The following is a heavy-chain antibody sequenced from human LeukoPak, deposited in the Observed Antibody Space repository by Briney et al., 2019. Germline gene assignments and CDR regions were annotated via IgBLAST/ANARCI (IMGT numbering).Heavy chain of an antibody. Sequence: SETLSLTCTVSGGSISNYFWSWVRPPAGKGLGWIGRIYSTGRSDYNPSLKSRITMSVDTSKNQFSLKLSSVTAADTAVYYCARDGPRSGYDLGHFDNLGQGTLVTASS. CDR2: IYSTGRS. CDR1: GGSISNYF. D-gene: IGHD5-12*01. J-gene: IGHJ4*02. V-gene: IGHV4-4*07. CDR3: ARDGPRSGYDLGHFDN.